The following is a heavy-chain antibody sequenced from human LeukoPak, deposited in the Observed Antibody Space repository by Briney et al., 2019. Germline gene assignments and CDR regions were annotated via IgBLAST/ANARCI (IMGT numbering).Heavy chain of an antibody. D-gene: IGHD4-17*01. CDR3: VREDYNDSGWYFDL. Sequence: GGSLRLSCAASGFTFSSYAMSWVSQAPGKGLVWVSRIKTDGSRTTYADSVKGRFTISRDNAKNTLYLQMNSLRAEDTAVYYCVREDYNDSGWYFDLWGRGTLVTVSS. CDR1: GFTFSSYA. CDR2: IKTDGSRT. V-gene: IGHV3-74*01. J-gene: IGHJ2*01.